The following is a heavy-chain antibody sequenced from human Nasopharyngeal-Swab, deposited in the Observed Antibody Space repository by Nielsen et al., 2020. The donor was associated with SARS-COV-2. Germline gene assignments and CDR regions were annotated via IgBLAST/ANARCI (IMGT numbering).Heavy chain of an antibody. J-gene: IGHJ4*02. D-gene: IGHD6-19*01. CDR2: FYPEDGET. V-gene: IGHV1-24*01. CDR1: GDTLTELS. CDR3: ATGVAVAGRTNFVEY. Sequence: ASVKVSFKVSGDTLTELSMHWVRPAPRKWLELIGGFYPEDGETIYAQKFQGRVTITEAPSPDTSSMELISLRSEDTAVYYCATGVAVAGRTNFVEYWGQETLVTVAA.